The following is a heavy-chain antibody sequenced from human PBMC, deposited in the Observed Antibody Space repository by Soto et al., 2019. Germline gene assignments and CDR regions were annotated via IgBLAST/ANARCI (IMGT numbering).Heavy chain of an antibody. J-gene: IGHJ4*02. Sequence: ASVMVSCKASGDTFTTYDINWVRQATGHGLEWMGWINPNSGNIGYAQRFQGRVTMTRDTAIRTAYMEVSSLRSDDTAVYYCARGRASGSYYLHDYWGQGTLVTVSS. D-gene: IGHD3-10*01. V-gene: IGHV1-8*01. CDR3: ARGRASGSYYLHDY. CDR1: GDTFTTYD. CDR2: INPNSGNI.